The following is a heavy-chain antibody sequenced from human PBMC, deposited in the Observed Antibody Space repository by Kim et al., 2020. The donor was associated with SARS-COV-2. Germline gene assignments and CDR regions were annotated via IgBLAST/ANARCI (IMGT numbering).Heavy chain of an antibody. CDR2: IYSGGST. D-gene: IGHD2-15*01. J-gene: IGHJ6*03. V-gene: IGHV3-53*01. CDR3: ATSNRVGGGFYYYYYYMDV. Sequence: GGSLRLSCAASGFTVSSNYMSWVRQAPGKGLEWVSVIYSGGSTYYADSVKGRFTISRDNSKNTLYLQMNSLRAEDTAVYYCATSNRVGGGFYYYYYYMDVWGKGTTVTVSS. CDR1: GFTVSSNY.